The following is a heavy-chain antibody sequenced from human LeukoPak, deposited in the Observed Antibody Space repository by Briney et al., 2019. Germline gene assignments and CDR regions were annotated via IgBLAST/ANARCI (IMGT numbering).Heavy chain of an antibody. CDR2: INHSGST. CDR1: GGSFSGYY. D-gene: IGHD6-19*01. CDR3: ARGRGQWLVKGRYDY. V-gene: IGHV4-34*01. Sequence: PSETLSLTCAVYGGSFSGYYWGWIRQPPAKGLEWIGEINHSGSTNYNPSLKSRVTISVDTSKNQFSLKLSSVTAADTAVYHCARGRGQWLVKGRYDYWGQGTLVTVSS. J-gene: IGHJ4*02.